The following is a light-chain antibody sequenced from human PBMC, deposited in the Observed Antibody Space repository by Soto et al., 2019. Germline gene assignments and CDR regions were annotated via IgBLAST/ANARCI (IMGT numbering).Light chain of an antibody. V-gene: IGKV1-12*01. J-gene: IGKJ1*01. CDR1: QSISNW. CDR2: AAA. Sequence: EIQMTQSPSSVSASVGDRVTITCRASQSISNWLAWYQQKPGKAPKLLIYAAATLQSGVPARFSGSGSATHFTLTISSLQPDDFGTYYCQRANSFPRTFGHGTKVHVK. CDR3: QRANSFPRT.